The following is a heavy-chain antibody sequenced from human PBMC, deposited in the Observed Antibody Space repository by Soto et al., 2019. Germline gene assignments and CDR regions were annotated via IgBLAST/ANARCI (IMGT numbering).Heavy chain of an antibody. CDR2: IGTAGDP. CDR1: GFTFSIYD. CDR3: ARAGYSSSWCGYYYYYGMDV. D-gene: IGHD6-13*01. Sequence: GGSLRLSCAASGFTFSIYDMHWVRQATGKGLEWVSAIGTAGDPYYPGSVKGRFTISRENAKNSLYLQMNSLRAEDTAVYYCARAGYSSSWCGYYYYYGMDVWGQGTTVTVSS. J-gene: IGHJ6*02. V-gene: IGHV3-13*05.